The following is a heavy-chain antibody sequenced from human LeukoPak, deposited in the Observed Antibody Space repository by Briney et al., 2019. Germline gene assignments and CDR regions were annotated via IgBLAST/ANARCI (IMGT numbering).Heavy chain of an antibody. CDR3: ARRYSYRLRWFDP. CDR1: GGSFSGYY. Sequence: SEALSLTCAVYGGSFSGYYWSWIRQPPGKGLEWIGEINHSGSTNYNPSLKSRVTISVGTSKNQFSLKLSSVTAADTAVYYCARRYSYRLRWFDPWGQGTLVTVSS. CDR2: INHSGST. D-gene: IGHD5-18*01. V-gene: IGHV4-34*01. J-gene: IGHJ5*02.